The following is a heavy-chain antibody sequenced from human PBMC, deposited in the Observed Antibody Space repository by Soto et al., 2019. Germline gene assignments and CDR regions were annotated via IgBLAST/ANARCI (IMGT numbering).Heavy chain of an antibody. D-gene: IGHD3-16*01. J-gene: IGHJ6*02. Sequence: QVQLQESGPGLVKPSETLSLTCTVSGGSISSYYWSWIRQPPGKGLEWIGYIYYSGSTKYNPSLNRRVTISVATSKNQFSLRLSSVTAADTAVYYCARPPFVSSYHFYYGIDVWGQGTTVTVSS. CDR3: ARPPFVSSYHFYYGIDV. V-gene: IGHV4-59*08. CDR2: IYYSGST. CDR1: GGSISSYY.